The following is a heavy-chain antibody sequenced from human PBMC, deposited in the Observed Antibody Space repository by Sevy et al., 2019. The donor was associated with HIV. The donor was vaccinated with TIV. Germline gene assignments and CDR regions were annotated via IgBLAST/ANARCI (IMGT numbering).Heavy chain of an antibody. V-gene: IGHV3-33*01. CDR2: IWNDGSNQ. Sequence: GGSLRLSCAASGFTFSSYGMHWVRQAPGKGLEWVAVIWNDGSNQYYADSVEGRFTVSRDNSTNTLYLQMNSLRADDTAVYYCARGRGVFGAVAINWFDPWGQGALVTVSS. J-gene: IGHJ5*02. CDR1: GFTFSSYG. CDR3: ARGRGVFGAVAINWFDP. D-gene: IGHD3-3*01.